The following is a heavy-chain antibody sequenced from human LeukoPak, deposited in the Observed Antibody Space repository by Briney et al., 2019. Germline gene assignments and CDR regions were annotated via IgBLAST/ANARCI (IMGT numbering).Heavy chain of an antibody. CDR3: ARDHDSGSFFGGFGLHFDI. D-gene: IGHD1-26*01. J-gene: IGHJ3*02. V-gene: IGHV1-46*04. Sequence: ASVKVSCKASGYTFTNYDINWVRQAPGQGLEWMGIINPSSGSTSYAQKLQGRVTMTRDTSTSTVYMELSRLRSDDTAVYYCARDHDSGSFFGGFGLHFDIWGQGTMVTVSS. CDR2: INPSSGST. CDR1: GYTFTNYD.